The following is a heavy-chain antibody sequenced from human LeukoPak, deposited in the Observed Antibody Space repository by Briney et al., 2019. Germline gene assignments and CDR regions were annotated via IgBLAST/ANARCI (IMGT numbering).Heavy chain of an antibody. CDR1: GYIFTNYW. D-gene: IGHD6-13*01. Sequence: GESLKISCKGSGYIFTNYWIGWVRQMPGKGLEGMGIIYPGDSDNRYSPSFQGQVTISADKSISTAYLQWSSLKASDTAIYYCARPGIPGTYYYGMDVWGQGTTVTVSS. V-gene: IGHV5-51*01. CDR3: ARPGIPGTYYYGMDV. J-gene: IGHJ6*02. CDR2: IYPGDSDN.